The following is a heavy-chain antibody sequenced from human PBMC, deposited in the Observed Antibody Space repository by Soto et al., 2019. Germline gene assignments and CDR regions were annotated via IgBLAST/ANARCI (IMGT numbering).Heavy chain of an antibody. CDR2: TRNKANSYTT. Sequence: EVQLVESGGGLVQPGGSLRLSCAASGFTFSDHYMDWVRQAPGKGLEWLGRTRNKANSYTTEYAASVKGRFIISRDDSRNSLYLQMNSLNTEDTAVYYCARISTFEWMYVGGPGTTVTVSS. D-gene: IGHD3-9*01. CDR3: ARISTFEWMYV. CDR1: GFTFSDHY. J-gene: IGHJ6*02. V-gene: IGHV3-72*01.